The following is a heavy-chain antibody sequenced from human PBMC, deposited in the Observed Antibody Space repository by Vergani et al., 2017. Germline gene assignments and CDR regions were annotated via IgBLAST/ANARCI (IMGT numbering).Heavy chain of an antibody. D-gene: IGHD1-1*01. CDR1: GGSISSGSYY. Sequence: QVQLQESGPGLVKPSQTLSLTCTVSGGSISSGSYYWSWIRQPAGKGLEWSGRIYTSGSTNYNPSLKSRVTISVDTSKNPFSLKLSSVTAADTAVYYCARVRTTSDYYYYMDVWGKGTTVTVSS. V-gene: IGHV4-61*02. CDR3: ARVRTTSDYYYYMDV. J-gene: IGHJ6*03. CDR2: IYTSGST.